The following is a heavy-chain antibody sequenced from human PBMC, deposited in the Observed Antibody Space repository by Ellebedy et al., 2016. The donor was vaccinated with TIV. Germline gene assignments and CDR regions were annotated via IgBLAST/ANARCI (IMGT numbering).Heavy chain of an antibody. V-gene: IGHV3-30-3*01. CDR2: ISFDGGQK. CDR1: GFTFSWYS. J-gene: IGHJ4*02. CDR3: AREHLEFGEFFDS. D-gene: IGHD3-10*01. Sequence: GGSLRLXXEASGFTFSWYSMHWVRQAPGKGPEWVAVISFDGGQKYYADPLKGRFTVSRDNSKNTLYLQMKSLRAEDTALYFCAREHLEFGEFFDSWGKGTLVTVSS.